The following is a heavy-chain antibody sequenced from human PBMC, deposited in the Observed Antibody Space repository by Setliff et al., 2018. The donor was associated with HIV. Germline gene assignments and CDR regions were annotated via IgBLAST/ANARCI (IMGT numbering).Heavy chain of an antibody. J-gene: IGHJ6*03. V-gene: IGHV4-4*02. CDR2: IYHSGST. D-gene: IGHD1-1*01. CDR3: ARDWNHYFYYMDV. CDR1: GGSISSSNW. Sequence: SETLSLTCAVSGGSISSSNWWSWVRQPPGKGLEWIGEIYHSGSTNYNPSLKSRVTISVDKSKNQFSLKLTSVTAADTAVYYCARDWNHYFYYMDVWGKGTTVTVSS.